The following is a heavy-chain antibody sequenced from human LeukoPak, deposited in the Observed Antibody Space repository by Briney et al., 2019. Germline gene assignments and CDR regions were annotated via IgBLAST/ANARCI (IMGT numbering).Heavy chain of an antibody. Sequence: GESLKISCKGSGYGFTSDWIGWLRQMPGKGLEWMGIIYPRDSETRYSPSFQGQVTISADTSISTAYLQWSSLQASDTAMYYCARFADSSGYYDYWGQGTLVTVSS. J-gene: IGHJ4*02. V-gene: IGHV5-51*01. D-gene: IGHD3-22*01. CDR2: IYPRDSET. CDR1: GYGFTSDW. CDR3: ARFADSSGYYDY.